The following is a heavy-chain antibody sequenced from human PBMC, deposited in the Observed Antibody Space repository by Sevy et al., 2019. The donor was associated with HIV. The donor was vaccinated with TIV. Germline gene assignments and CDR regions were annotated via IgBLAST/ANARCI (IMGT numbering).Heavy chain of an antibody. V-gene: IGHV3-43*01. Sequence: GGSLRLSCAASGFTFDDYTMHWVRQAPGKGLEWVSLISWDGGSTYYADPVKGRFTISKDNSKNSLYLQMNSLRTEDTALYYCANGSSSWYQTFYYWGQGTLGTVSS. CDR2: ISWDGGST. CDR1: GFTFDDYT. J-gene: IGHJ4*02. D-gene: IGHD6-13*01. CDR3: ANGSSSWYQTFYY.